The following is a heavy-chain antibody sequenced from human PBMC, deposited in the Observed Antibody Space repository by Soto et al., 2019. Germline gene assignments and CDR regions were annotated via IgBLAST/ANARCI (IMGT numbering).Heavy chain of an antibody. V-gene: IGHV4-39*01. CDR2: IYHSGLT. J-gene: IGHJ4*02. Sequence: SSETLSLTCTVSGGSIRSNTYYWSWIRQSPGKGLDWIGSIYHSGLTYYNPSLKSRLTMSVDTSKNQFSLKLSSVIAADTAVYYCARLPNYSNFVAFDSWGQGTLVTVSS. D-gene: IGHD2-15*01. CDR3: ARLPNYSNFVAFDS. CDR1: GGSIRSNTYY.